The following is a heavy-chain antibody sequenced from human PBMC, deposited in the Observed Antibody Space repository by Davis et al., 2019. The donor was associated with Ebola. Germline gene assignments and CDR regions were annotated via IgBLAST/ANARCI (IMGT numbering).Heavy chain of an antibody. Sequence: ASVKVSCKASGYTFTSYGISWVRQAPGQGLEWMGWISAYNGNTNYAQKLQGRVTMTTDTSTSTAYMELRSPRSDDTAVYYCARDESIAVAGTCDYWGQGTLVTVSS. D-gene: IGHD6-19*01. CDR3: ARDESIAVAGTCDY. J-gene: IGHJ4*02. CDR1: GYTFTSYG. V-gene: IGHV1-18*01. CDR2: ISAYNGNT.